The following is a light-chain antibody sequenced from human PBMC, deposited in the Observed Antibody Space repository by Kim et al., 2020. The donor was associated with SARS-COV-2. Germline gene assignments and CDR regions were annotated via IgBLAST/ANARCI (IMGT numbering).Light chain of an antibody. CDR1: KLGEKY. CDR2: QDT. Sequence: SFSPGQTARITCSGDKLGEKYACWYQQKPGQSPVLVIYQDTKRPSGIPERFSGSNSGNTATLTISGTQAMDEADYYCQTWDSITVVFGGGTQLTVL. CDR3: QTWDSITVV. V-gene: IGLV3-1*01. J-gene: IGLJ2*01.